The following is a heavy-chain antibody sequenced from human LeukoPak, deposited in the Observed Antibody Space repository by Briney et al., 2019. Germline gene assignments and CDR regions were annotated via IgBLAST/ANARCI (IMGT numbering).Heavy chain of an antibody. J-gene: IGHJ4*02. CDR3: ARTLSGSGISY. V-gene: IGHV1-46*01. D-gene: IGHD3-10*01. Sequence: ASVTVSFTASGYTFTIYYMHWVRQAPGQGLEWMGIINPGGDSTNFAQNFQGRVTLTRDTSTSTVYMELSSLSSEDTAIYYCARTLSGSGISYWGQGTLVIVSS. CDR2: INPGGDST. CDR1: GYTFTIYY.